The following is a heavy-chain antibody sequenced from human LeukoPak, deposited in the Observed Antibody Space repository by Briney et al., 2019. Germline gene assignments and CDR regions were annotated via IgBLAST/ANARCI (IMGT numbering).Heavy chain of an antibody. V-gene: IGHV1-69*05. D-gene: IGHD3-22*01. CDR2: IIPIFGTA. CDR1: GGTFSSYA. Sequence: GASVKVSCKASGGTFSSYAISWVRQAPGQGLEWMGRIIPIFGTANYAQKLQGRVTITTDESTSTAYMELSSLRSEDTAVYYCAGLPRRYDSSGYYSPISPLSYFQHWGQGTLVTVSS. CDR3: AGLPRRYDSSGYYSPISPLSYFQH. J-gene: IGHJ1*01.